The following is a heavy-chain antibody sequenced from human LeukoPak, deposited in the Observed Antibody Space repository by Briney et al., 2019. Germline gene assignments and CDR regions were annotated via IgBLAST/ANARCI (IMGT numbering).Heavy chain of an antibody. CDR1: GGTFSSYA. J-gene: IGHJ4*02. CDR3: ARAESERGDGYNWEGFDY. Sequence: SVKVSCKASGGTFSSYAIGWVRQAPGQGLEWMGRIIHIFGTANYAQKFQGRVTITTDESTSTAYMELSSLRSEDTAVYYCARAESERGDGYNWEGFDYWGQRTLVTVSS. CDR2: IIHIFGTA. V-gene: IGHV1-69*05. D-gene: IGHD5-24*01.